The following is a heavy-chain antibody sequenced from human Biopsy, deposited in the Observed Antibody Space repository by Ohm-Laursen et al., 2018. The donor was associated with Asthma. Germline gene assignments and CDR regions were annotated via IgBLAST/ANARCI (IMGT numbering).Heavy chain of an antibody. CDR3: ASDFPKDYVRYNFQF. V-gene: IGHV1-24*01. CDR2: HDHEEGGT. CDR1: GYSLTDLS. D-gene: IGHD4-17*01. Sequence: ASAKASCKISGYSLTDLSMHWVRQAPGQGLEWMGGHDHEEGGTVNARRFQGRVTMTEDTSTDTAYMELSSLSSDDTAVYYCASDFPKDYVRYNFQFWGQGTLVTVSS. J-gene: IGHJ4*02.